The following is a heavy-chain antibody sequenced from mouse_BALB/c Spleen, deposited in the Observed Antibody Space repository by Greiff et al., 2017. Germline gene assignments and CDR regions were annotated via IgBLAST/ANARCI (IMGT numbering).Heavy chain of an antibody. J-gene: IGHJ2*01. V-gene: IGHV5-6-3*01. CDR1: GFTFSSYG. D-gene: IGHD1-1*01. CDR3: ARAHYYGSRGDY. Sequence: EVHLVESGGGLVQPGGSLKLSCAASGFTFSSYGMSWVRQTPDKRLELVATINSNGGSTYYPDSVKGRFTISRDNAKNTLYLQMSSLKSEDTAMYYCARAHYYGSRGDYWGQGTTLTVSS. CDR2: INSNGGST.